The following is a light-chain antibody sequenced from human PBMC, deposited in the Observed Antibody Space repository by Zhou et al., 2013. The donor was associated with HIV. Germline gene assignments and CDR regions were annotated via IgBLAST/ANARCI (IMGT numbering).Light chain of an antibody. CDR3: QYYGSTPPII. CDR2: GAS. V-gene: IGKV3-20*01. CDR1: QSISNSE. J-gene: IGKJ5*01. Sequence: VLTQSPGTQSLSPGDRATLSCKASQSISNSELAWYQQRPGQAPRLLIFGASRRAIGIPDRFTGSGSGTDFTLTISTLESEDFAVYYCQYYGSTPPIIFGQGTRLDIK.